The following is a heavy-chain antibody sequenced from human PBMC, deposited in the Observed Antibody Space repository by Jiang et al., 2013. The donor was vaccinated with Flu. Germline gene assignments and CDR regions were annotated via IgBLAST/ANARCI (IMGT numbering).Heavy chain of an antibody. Sequence: VLLKPSETLSLTCAVSGYSISSGYYWGWIRQPPGKGLEWIGSIYHSGSTYYNPSLKSRVTISVDTSKNQFSLKLSSVTAADTAVYYCARHRITMVRGVYYFDYWGQGTLVTVSS. CDR2: IYHSGST. CDR1: GYSISSGYY. V-gene: IGHV4-38-2*01. J-gene: IGHJ4*02. D-gene: IGHD3-10*01. CDR3: ARHRITMVRGVYYFDY.